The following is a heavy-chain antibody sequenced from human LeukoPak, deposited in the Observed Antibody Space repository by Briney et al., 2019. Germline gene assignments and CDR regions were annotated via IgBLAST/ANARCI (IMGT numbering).Heavy chain of an antibody. CDR3: ARSSMFRGVTVDY. CDR2: IYHSGYT. V-gene: IGHV4-39*01. Sequence: SETLSLTCTVSGGSINSSSYYWGWIRQPPGEALEWIGSIYHSGYTYYNLSLKSRVTISVDTSKSQFSLKLNSVTAADTAVYYCARSSMFRGVTVDYWGQGTLVTVSS. J-gene: IGHJ4*02. D-gene: IGHD3-10*01. CDR1: GGSINSSSYY.